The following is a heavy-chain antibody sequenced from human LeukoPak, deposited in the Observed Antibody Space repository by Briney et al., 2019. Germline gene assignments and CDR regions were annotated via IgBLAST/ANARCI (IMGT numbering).Heavy chain of an antibody. V-gene: IGHV3-23*01. D-gene: IGHD3-9*01. J-gene: IGHJ4*02. CDR2: ISDSGDST. CDR1: GFTFSSYG. Sequence: GGSRRLSCAASGFTFSSYGMSWVRQAPGKGMEWVSSISDSGDSTYYADSVKGRFTFSRDNSKNTLYLQMNSLRAEDTAVYYCAKGIPLTVFDYWGQGTLVTVSS. CDR3: AKGIPLTVFDY.